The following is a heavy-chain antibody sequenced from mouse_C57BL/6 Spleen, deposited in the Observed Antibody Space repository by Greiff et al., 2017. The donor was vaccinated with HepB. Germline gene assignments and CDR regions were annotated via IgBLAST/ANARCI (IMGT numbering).Heavy chain of an antibody. CDR2: IDPSDSYT. Sequence: VKLQQPGAELVKPGASVKLSCKASGYTFTSYWMQWVKQRPGQGLEWIGEIDPSDSYTNYNQKFKGKATLTVDTSSSTAYMQLSSLTSEDSAVYYCASFYYGNDYWGQGTTLTVSS. D-gene: IGHD2-1*01. J-gene: IGHJ2*01. V-gene: IGHV1-50*01. CDR1: GYTFTSYW. CDR3: ASFYYGNDY.